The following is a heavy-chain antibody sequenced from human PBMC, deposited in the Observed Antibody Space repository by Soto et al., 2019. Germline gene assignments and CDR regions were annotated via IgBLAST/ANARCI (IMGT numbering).Heavy chain of an antibody. D-gene: IGHD6-25*01. Sequence: ASVKVSCKASGGTFSSYAISWVRQAPGQGLEWMGGIIPIFGTANYAQKFQGRVTITADESTSPAYMELSSLRSEDTAVYYCARGRLYDAFDIWGQGTMVTVSS. CDR3: ARGRLYDAFDI. CDR1: GGTFSSYA. J-gene: IGHJ3*02. CDR2: IIPIFGTA. V-gene: IGHV1-69*13.